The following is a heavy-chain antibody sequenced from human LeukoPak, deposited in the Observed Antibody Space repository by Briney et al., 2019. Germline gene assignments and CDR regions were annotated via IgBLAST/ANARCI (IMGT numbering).Heavy chain of an antibody. D-gene: IGHD4/OR15-4a*01. CDR3: ARTPLVITAKGFFDY. V-gene: IGHV2-5*02. Sequence: SGPTLVNPTQTLTLTCTFSGFSLNTRGVGVAWIRQPPGKALEWLALIYWDNDDRYSPSLKSRLAISKDASKNQVVLTMTNMDPVDTATYFCARTPLVITAKGFFDYWGQGTLVTVSS. CDR1: GFSLNTRGVG. CDR2: IYWDNDD. J-gene: IGHJ4*02.